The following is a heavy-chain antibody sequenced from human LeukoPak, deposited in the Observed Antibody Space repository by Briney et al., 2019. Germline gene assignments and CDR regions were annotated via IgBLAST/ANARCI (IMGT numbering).Heavy chain of an antibody. J-gene: IGHJ4*02. Sequence: SETLSLTCTVSGGSISSYYWSWIRQPPGKGLEWIGYIYYSGSTNYNPSLKSRVTISVDTSKNQFSLKRSSVTAADTAVYYCATSDYWGQGTLVTVSS. V-gene: IGHV4-59*01. CDR1: GGSISSYY. CDR2: IYYSGST. CDR3: ATSDY.